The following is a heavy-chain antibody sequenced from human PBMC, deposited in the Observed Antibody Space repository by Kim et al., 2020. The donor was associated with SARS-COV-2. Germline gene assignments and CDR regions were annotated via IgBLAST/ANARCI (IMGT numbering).Heavy chain of an antibody. Sequence: GGSLRLSCTVSGFTFGNEWMSWVRQAPGKGLEWVANINQDGREKYFAVSVKGRFTMSRDNGKNSLSLQMNSLRAEDTAVYYCGRGGGATDYWGPEPWSPSPQ. V-gene: IGHV3-7*01. CDR3: GRGGGATDY. D-gene: IGHD1-26*01. J-gene: IGHJ4*01. CDR2: INQDGREK. CDR1: GFTFGNEW.